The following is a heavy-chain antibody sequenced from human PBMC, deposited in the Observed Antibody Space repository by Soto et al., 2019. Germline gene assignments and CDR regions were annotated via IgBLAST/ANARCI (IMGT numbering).Heavy chain of an antibody. CDR3: ARESAGSGRNNWFDP. J-gene: IGHJ5*02. D-gene: IGHD3-10*01. Sequence: PSETLSLTCTVSGASISRYYWSWIRQSPGKGLEWIGYLYYTGSTIYNPSLKSRVTISIDTSRSQFFLQLNSVTAADTAVYYCARESAGSGRNNWFDPWGQGTLVTVSS. CDR2: LYYTGST. CDR1: GASISRYY. V-gene: IGHV4-59*01.